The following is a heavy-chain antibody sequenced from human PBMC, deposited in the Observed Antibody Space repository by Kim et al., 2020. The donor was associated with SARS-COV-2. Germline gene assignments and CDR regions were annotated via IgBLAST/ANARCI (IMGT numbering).Heavy chain of an antibody. V-gene: IGHV3-53*01. J-gene: IGHJ4*02. CDR3: ARVRQQLNRGFDY. Sequence: RDNAKNTLYLQMNSLRAEDTAVYYCARVRQQLNRGFDYWGQGTLVTVSS. D-gene: IGHD6-13*01.